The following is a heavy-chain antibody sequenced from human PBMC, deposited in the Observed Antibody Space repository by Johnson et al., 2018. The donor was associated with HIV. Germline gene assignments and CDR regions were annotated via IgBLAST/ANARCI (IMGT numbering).Heavy chain of an antibody. V-gene: IGHV3-23*04. Sequence: MQLVESGGGVVQPGRSLRLSCAASGFTFSSYAMSWVRQAPGKGLEWVSAISGSGGSTYYADSVKGRFTISRDNSKNTLYLQMNSLRAEDTAVYYCATDVYPGPRYQLLHRGIWGHGTMITVSS. CDR3: ATDVYPGPRYQLLHRGI. CDR2: ISGSGGST. J-gene: IGHJ3*02. D-gene: IGHD2-2*01. CDR1: GFTFSSYA.